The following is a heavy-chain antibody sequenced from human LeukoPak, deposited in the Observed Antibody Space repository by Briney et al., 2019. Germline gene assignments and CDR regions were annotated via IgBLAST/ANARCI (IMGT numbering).Heavy chain of an antibody. V-gene: IGHV3-48*01. Sequence: PGGSLRLSCAASGFTFSTYNMNWVRQAPGKGLEWLSYISSSSSTIYYADSVKGRFTISRDNAKNTLFLQMNSLRAGDTAIYYCAKDMGYCSSATCYGLDYWGQGTLVTVSS. J-gene: IGHJ4*02. D-gene: IGHD2-2*01. CDR1: GFTFSTYN. CDR2: ISSSSSTI. CDR3: AKDMGYCSSATCYGLDY.